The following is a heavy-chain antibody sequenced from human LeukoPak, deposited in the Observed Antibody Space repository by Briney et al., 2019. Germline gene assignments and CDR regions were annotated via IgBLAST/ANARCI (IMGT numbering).Heavy chain of an antibody. CDR2: ISYDGSNK. Sequence: GGSLRLSCAASGFTFSSYAMHWVRQAPGKGLEWVAVISYDGSNKYYADSEKGRFTISRDNSKNTLYLQMNSLRAEDTAVYYCARDGSITIFGVVPYYYYGMDVWGQGTTVTVSS. CDR1: GFTFSSYA. CDR3: ARDGSITIFGVVPYYYYGMDV. V-gene: IGHV3-30-3*01. D-gene: IGHD3-3*01. J-gene: IGHJ6*02.